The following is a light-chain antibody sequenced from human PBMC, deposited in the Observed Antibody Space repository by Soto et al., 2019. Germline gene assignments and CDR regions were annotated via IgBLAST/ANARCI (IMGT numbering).Light chain of an antibody. CDR3: SSYTTSNTRQIV. J-gene: IGLJ1*01. V-gene: IGLV2-14*03. CDR1: SSDVGGYNY. Sequence: QSVMTRPASVSWSPGQSITMSCTGTSSDVGGYNYVSWYQHHTCKAPKLIIFDVSNRPSGASNPFSGSKSGNTASLTISGLQPEDEADYYCSSYTTSNTRQIVFGTGTKVTVL. CDR2: DVS.